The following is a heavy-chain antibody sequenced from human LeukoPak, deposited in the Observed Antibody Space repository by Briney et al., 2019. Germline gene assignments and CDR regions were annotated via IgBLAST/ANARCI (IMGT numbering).Heavy chain of an antibody. J-gene: IGHJ1*01. D-gene: IGHD1-1*01. CDR2: TNKDGSEK. V-gene: IGHV3-7*03. Sequence: EGSLRLSCEASGFIFTDYWMTWARQAPGKGLEWVANTNKDGSEKWYVDSVKGRFTISRDNAKNSLYLQMNSLKAGDTALYYCVRDGNDGLNDWEYWGQGALATVSS. CDR3: VRDGNDGLNDWEY. CDR1: GFIFTDYW.